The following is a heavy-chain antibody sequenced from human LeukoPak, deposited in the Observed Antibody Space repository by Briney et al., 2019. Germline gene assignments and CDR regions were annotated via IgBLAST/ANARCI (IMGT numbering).Heavy chain of an antibody. Sequence: SETLPLTCTVSGGSISSYYWSWIRQPPGKGLEWIGYIYYSGSTNYNPSLKSRVTISVDTSKNQFSLKLSSVTAADTAVYYCARVFPYYYDSSGYYGPFDYWGQGTLVTVSS. D-gene: IGHD3-22*01. CDR2: IYYSGST. CDR1: GGSISSYY. CDR3: ARVFPYYYDSSGYYGPFDY. J-gene: IGHJ4*02. V-gene: IGHV4-59*01.